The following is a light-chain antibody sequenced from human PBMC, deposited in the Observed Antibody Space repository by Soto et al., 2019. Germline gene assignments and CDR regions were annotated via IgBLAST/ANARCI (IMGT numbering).Light chain of an antibody. CDR2: SNN. Sequence: QSVLTQPPSASGTPGQRVTISCSGRRSNIGRNTVNWYQQLPGTAPKLLIRSNNQRPSGVPGRFSGSKSGTSASLAISGLQSEDEADYYCATWDDSLRGYVFGPGTKLNVL. CDR3: ATWDDSLRGYV. CDR1: RSNIGRNT. V-gene: IGLV1-44*01. J-gene: IGLJ1*01.